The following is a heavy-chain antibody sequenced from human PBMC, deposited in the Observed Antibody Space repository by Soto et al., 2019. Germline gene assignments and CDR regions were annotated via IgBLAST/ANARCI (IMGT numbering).Heavy chain of an antibody. CDR1: GYTFTSYY. V-gene: IGHV1-46*01. J-gene: IGHJ4*02. CDR2: INPSGGST. Sequence: ASVKVSCKASGYTFTSYYMHWVRQAPGQGLEWMGIINPSGGSTSYAQKFQGRVTMTRDTSTSTVYMELSSLRSEDTAVYYCAREEPPITTRYYYDSSGYYPSPFDYWGQGTLVTVSS. D-gene: IGHD3-22*01. CDR3: AREEPPITTRYYYDSSGYYPSPFDY.